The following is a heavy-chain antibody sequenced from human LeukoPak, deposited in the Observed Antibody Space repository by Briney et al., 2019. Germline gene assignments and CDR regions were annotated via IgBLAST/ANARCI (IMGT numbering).Heavy chain of an antibody. Sequence: ASVKVSCKASGYTFTSYDINWVRQATGQGLEWMGWMNPNSGNTGYAQKFQGRVTMTSNTSISTAYMELSSLRSEDTAVYYCARLYSSGGYTGSDPWGQGTLVTVSS. J-gene: IGHJ5*02. V-gene: IGHV1-8*01. D-gene: IGHD6-19*01. CDR3: ARLYSSGGYTGSDP. CDR1: GYTFTSYD. CDR2: MNPNSGNT.